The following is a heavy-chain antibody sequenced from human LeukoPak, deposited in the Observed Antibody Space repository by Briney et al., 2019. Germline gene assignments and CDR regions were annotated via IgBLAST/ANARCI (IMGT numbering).Heavy chain of an antibody. CDR2: INPNSGGT. D-gene: IGHD3-22*01. CDR3: ARGLYFSYDYYYDSSGYSAEVGYYIDY. V-gene: IGHV1-2*02. Sequence: ASVKVSCTASGYTFTGYYMHWVRQAPGQGLEWMGWINPNSGGTNYAQKFQGRVTMTRDTSISTAYMELSRLRSDDTAVYYCARGLYFSYDYYYDSSGYSAEVGYYIDYWGQGTLVTVSS. CDR1: GYTFTGYY. J-gene: IGHJ4*02.